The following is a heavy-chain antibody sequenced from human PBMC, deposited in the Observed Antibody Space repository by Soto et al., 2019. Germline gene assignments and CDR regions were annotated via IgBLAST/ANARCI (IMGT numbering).Heavy chain of an antibody. D-gene: IGHD2-15*01. V-gene: IGHV4-59*08. CDR3: ARHTPAISISDH. CDR1: GGSISNYY. CDR2: IYYSGST. Sequence: SETLSLTCTVSGGSISNYYWSWIRQPPGKGLEWIGYIYYSGSTNYNPSLKSRVTISVDTSKNQFSLKLSSVTAADTAVYYCARHTPAISISDHWGQGTLVTVSS. J-gene: IGHJ4*02.